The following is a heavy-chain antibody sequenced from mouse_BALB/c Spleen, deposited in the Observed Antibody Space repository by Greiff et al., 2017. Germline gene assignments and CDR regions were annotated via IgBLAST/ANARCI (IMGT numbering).Heavy chain of an antibody. CDR3: ARSTRSYYFDY. J-gene: IGHJ2*01. CDR1: GFTFSSYA. Sequence: EVKLVESGGGLVKPGGSLKLSCAASGFTFSSYAMSWVRQTPEKRLEWVAEISSGGSYTYYPDTVTGRFTISRDNAKNTLYLEMSSLRSEDTAMYYCARSTRSYYFDYWGQGTTLTVSS. D-gene: IGHD2-1*01. V-gene: IGHV5-9-4*01. CDR2: ISSGGSYT.